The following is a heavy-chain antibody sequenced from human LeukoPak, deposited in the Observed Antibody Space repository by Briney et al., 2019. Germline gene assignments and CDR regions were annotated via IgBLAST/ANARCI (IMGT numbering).Heavy chain of an antibody. J-gene: IGHJ3*02. CDR3: ARPYCSSTSCYYGDAFDI. V-gene: IGHV4-39*01. D-gene: IGHD2-2*01. CDR2: IYYSGST. Sequence: SETLSLTCTVSGGSISSYYWGWIRQPPGKGLEWIGSIYYSGSTYYNPSLKSRVTISADTSKNQFSLKLSSVTAADTAVYYCARPYCSSTSCYYGDAFDIWGQGTMDTVSS. CDR1: GGSISSYY.